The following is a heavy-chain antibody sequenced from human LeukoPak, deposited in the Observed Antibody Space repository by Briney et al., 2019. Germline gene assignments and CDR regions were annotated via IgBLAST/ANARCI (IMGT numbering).Heavy chain of an antibody. J-gene: IGHJ4*02. CDR1: GFTFSSYE. V-gene: IGHV3-48*03. CDR2: ISSSGSTI. CDR3: ARENDYGDY. Sequence: PGGSLRLSCAASGFTFSSYEMNWVRQAPGKGLEWVSYISSSGSTIYYADFVKGRFTISRDNAKNSLYLQMNSLRAEDTAVYYCARENDYGDYWGQGTLVTVSS.